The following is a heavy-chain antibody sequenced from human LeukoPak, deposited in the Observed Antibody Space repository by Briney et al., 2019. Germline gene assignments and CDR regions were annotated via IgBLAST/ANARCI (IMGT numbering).Heavy chain of an antibody. D-gene: IGHD3-10*01. Sequence: SETLSLTCTVSGGSISSYYWSWIRQPPGKGLEWIGYIYYSGSTNYNPSLKSRVTISVDTSKNQFSLKLSSVTAADTAVYYCARDLGGSGSPEGGWFDPWGQGTLVTVSS. CDR1: GGSISSYY. CDR2: IYYSGST. J-gene: IGHJ5*02. CDR3: ARDLGGSGSPEGGWFDP. V-gene: IGHV4-59*01.